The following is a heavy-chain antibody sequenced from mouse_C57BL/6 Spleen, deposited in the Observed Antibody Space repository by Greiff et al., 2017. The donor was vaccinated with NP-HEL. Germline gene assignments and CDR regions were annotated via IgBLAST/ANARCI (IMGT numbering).Heavy chain of an antibody. Sequence: EVQLQQSGPELVKPGASVKISCKASGYMFTDYYMNWVKQSHGKSLEWIGDINPNNGGTSYNQKFKGKATLTVDKSSSTAYMELRSLTSEDSAVYYCARLNWDWYFDVWGTGTTVTVAS. CDR3: ARLNWDWYFDV. CDR1: GYMFTDYY. D-gene: IGHD4-1*01. V-gene: IGHV1-26*01. CDR2: INPNNGGT. J-gene: IGHJ1*03.